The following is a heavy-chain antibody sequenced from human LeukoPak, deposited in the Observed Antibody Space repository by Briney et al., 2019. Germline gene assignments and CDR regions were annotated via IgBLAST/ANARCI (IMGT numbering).Heavy chain of an antibody. J-gene: IGHJ4*02. CDR3: VRDHAGT. CDR1: GFSFRNYV. D-gene: IGHD6-13*01. Sequence: GGSLRLSCSASGFSFRNYVMHWVRQAPGKGLEYVSGISNSGGSTYYADSVKGRFTISRDNSKSTLCLQMSSLRAEDTAVYYCVRDHAGTWGQGTLVTVSS. V-gene: IGHV3-64D*06. CDR2: ISNSGGST.